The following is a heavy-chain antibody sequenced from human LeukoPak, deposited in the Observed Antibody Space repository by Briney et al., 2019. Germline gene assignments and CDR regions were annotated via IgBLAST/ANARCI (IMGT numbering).Heavy chain of an antibody. Sequence: GGSLRLSCAASGFTFTSYAMSWVRQAPGKGLEWVSTISNGGANTYYADSVKGRLTISRDNSKNTLYLQMNSLRAEDTAVYSCAKEYYSGSGTYLYYFDYWGQGTLVTVSS. V-gene: IGHV3-23*01. CDR3: AKEYYSGSGTYLYYFDY. D-gene: IGHD3-10*01. CDR1: GFTFTSYA. CDR2: ISNGGANT. J-gene: IGHJ4*02.